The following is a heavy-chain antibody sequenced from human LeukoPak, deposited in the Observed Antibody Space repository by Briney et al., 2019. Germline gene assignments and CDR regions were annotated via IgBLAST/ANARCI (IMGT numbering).Heavy chain of an antibody. CDR3: AREEPQVGPTVMKSGWLDP. Sequence: SETLSLTCTVSGGSISSGGYYWSWIRQHPGKGLEWIGYIYYSGSTYYNPSLKSRVTISVDTSKNQFSLRLTSVSAADTAVYFCAREEPQVGPTVMKSGWLDPWGQGTLVTVSS. CDR2: IYYSGST. CDR1: GGSISSGGYY. D-gene: IGHD1-1*01. V-gene: IGHV4-31*03. J-gene: IGHJ5*02.